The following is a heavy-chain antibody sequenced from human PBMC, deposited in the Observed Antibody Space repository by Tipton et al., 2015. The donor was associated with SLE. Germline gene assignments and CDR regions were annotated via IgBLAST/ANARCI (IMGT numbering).Heavy chain of an antibody. CDR2: ISSSGSTI. CDR3: ARGGRFWKGYFDH. Sequence: SLRLSCAASGFTFSSYSMNWVRQAPGKGLDWVSYISSSGSTIYYADSLKGRFTISRDNAKNSLYLQMNSLRAEDTAFYYCARGGRFWKGYFDHWGQGTLVTVSS. CDR1: GFTFSSYS. J-gene: IGHJ4*02. D-gene: IGHD3-3*01. V-gene: IGHV3-48*04.